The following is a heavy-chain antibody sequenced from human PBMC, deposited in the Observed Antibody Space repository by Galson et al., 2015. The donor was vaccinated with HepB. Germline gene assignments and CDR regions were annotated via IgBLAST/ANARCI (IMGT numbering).Heavy chain of an antibody. CDR2: IWYDGSNK. D-gene: IGHD4-17*01. J-gene: IGHJ4*02. Sequence: SLRLSCAASGFTFSSCGMHWVRQAPGKGLEWVAVIWYDGSNKYYADSVKGRFTISRDNSKNTLYLQMNSLRAEDTAVYYCARDQHDYVNKGFDYWGQGTLVTVSS. V-gene: IGHV3-33*01. CDR3: ARDQHDYVNKGFDY. CDR1: GFTFSSCG.